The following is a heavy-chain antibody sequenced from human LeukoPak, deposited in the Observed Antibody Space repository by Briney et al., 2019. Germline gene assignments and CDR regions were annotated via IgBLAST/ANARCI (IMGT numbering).Heavy chain of an antibody. D-gene: IGHD3-22*01. CDR2: VYYTGST. J-gene: IGHJ4*02. V-gene: IGHV4-59*01. CDR1: GGSFSDYY. CDR3: ARGGWNKFDY. Sequence: PSETLSLTCAVYGGSFSDYYWSWIRQPPGEGLEWIGFVYYTGSTNYSPSLKSRVTISVDTSKNQFSLKLSSVTAADTAVYYCARGGWNKFDYWGQGTLVTVSS.